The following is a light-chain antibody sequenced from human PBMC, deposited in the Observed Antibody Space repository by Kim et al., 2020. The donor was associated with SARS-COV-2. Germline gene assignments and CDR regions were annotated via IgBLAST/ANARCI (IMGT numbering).Light chain of an antibody. J-gene: IGKJ4*01. Sequence: SASVGDRVTIICRASENIGSWLAWYQQKPGKAPSLLIYSTSTLHSGVPTRFSGSGSGTDFTLTVSSLQPEDSAVYYCKQLNAFPLTFGGGTKLEI. CDR2: STS. CDR3: KQLNAFPLT. V-gene: IGKV1-12*01. CDR1: ENIGSW.